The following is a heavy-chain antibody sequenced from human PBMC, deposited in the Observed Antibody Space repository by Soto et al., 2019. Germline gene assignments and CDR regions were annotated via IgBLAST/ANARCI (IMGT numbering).Heavy chain of an antibody. D-gene: IGHD6-13*01. CDR3: VRSRAY. CDR1: GFTFSNYG. J-gene: IGHJ4*02. V-gene: IGHV3-23*01. Sequence: GGSLRLSCAASGFTFSNYGMNWVRLAPGKGLEWVSTITTSGGSTFYADSVKGRFTISRDNSKNTLDLQMHSLRVDDTAIYYCVRSRAYWCRGVVVTVSS. CDR2: ITTSGGST.